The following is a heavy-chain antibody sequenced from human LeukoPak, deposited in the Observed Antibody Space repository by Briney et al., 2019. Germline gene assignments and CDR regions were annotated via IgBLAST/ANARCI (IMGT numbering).Heavy chain of an antibody. CDR2: VYTSGTT. CDR1: GRSISSGNYY. J-gene: IGHJ4*02. Sequence: SETLSLTCSVTGRSISSGNYYWSWIRQPAGTGLEWIGRVYTSGTTNYNPSLKSRVTISVDTSKNQFSLKLSSVTAADTAVYYCARDSPYSSGYYYFDYWGQGTLVTVSS. CDR3: ARDSPYSSGYYYFDY. D-gene: IGHD3-22*01. V-gene: IGHV4-61*02.